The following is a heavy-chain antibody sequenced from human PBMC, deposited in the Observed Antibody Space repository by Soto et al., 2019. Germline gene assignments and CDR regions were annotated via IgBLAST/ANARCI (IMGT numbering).Heavy chain of an antibody. V-gene: IGHV3-23*01. CDR3: AKGDRIVATAIHN. CDR1: GFTFSNSA. D-gene: IGHD5-12*01. CDR2: ISGSGGDR. J-gene: IGHJ4*02. Sequence: EVQLLESGGGLVQPGGSLKLSCAASGFTFSNSAMGWVRQAPGKWLEWVSGISGSGGDRYYADSVKGRFTLSRDNSRNTMYLQMSSLRAEDTAVYYCAKGDRIVATAIHNWGQGTLVTVSS.